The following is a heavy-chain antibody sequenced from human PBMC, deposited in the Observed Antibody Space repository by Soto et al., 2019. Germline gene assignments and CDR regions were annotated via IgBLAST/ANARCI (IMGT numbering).Heavy chain of an antibody. J-gene: IGHJ6*02. CDR2: IRSKAYGGTT. Sequence: PGGSLRLSCTASGFTFGDYAMSWFRQAPGKGLEWVGFIRSKAYGGTTEYAASVKGRFTISRDDSKSIAYLQMNSLKTEDTAVYYCTRDPGDSSSWDPLDYYYYGMDVWGQGTTVTVSS. D-gene: IGHD6-13*01. CDR1: GFTFGDYA. CDR3: TRDPGDSSSWDPLDYYYYGMDV. V-gene: IGHV3-49*03.